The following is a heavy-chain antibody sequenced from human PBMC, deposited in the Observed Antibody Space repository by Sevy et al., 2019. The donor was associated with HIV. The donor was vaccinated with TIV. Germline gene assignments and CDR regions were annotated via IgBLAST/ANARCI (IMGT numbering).Heavy chain of an antibody. D-gene: IGHD1-7*01. J-gene: IGHJ6*03. Sequence: ASVKVSCKASGGTFSSYAISWVRQAPGQGLEWMGGIIPIFGTANYAQKFQGRVTITADESTSTAYMELSSLRSEDTAVYYCARAAYNWNYFLGYYYYYMDVWGKGTTVTVPS. CDR2: IIPIFGTA. CDR3: ARAAYNWNYFLGYYYYYMDV. V-gene: IGHV1-69*13. CDR1: GGTFSSYA.